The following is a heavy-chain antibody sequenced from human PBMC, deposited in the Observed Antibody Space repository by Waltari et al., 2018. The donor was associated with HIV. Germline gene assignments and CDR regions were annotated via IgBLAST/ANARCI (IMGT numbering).Heavy chain of an antibody. CDR3: ARDPYYYDSSGYLCYFDY. CDR2: ISYDGSNK. V-gene: IGHV3-30-3*01. CDR1: GFTFSSYA. D-gene: IGHD3-22*01. Sequence: QLVESGGGVVQPGRSLRLSCAASGFTFSSYAMHWVRQAPGKGLEWVAVISYDGSNKYYADSVKGRFTISRDNSKNTLYLQMNSLRAEDTAVYYCARDPYYYDSSGYLCYFDYWGQGTLVTVSS. J-gene: IGHJ4*02.